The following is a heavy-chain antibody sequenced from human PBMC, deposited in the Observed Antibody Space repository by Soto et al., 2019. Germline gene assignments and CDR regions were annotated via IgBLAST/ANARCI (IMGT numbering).Heavy chain of an antibody. Sequence: DVQLLESGGGLVQPEGSLRLSCAASGCTFSSYAMGWVRQGPGKGLEWLAVVSIGGSTHYADSVRGRFTISRDNSKNTLSLQMNRLTAEDTAVYFCAKRRGAGGHFDYWGQGARVTGFS. J-gene: IGHJ4*02. CDR2: VSIGGST. V-gene: IGHV3-23*01. D-gene: IGHD2-15*01. CDR1: GCTFSSYA. CDR3: AKRRGAGGHFDY.